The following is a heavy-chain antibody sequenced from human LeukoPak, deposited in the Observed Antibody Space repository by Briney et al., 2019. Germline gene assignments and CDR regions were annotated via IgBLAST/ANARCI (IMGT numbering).Heavy chain of an antibody. D-gene: IGHD3-22*01. J-gene: IGHJ4*02. V-gene: IGHV1-24*01. CDR1: GYTLTELS. CDR3: ATLDPRTYYYDSSGYYGY. CDR2: FDPEDGET. Sequence: ASVKVSCKVSGYTLTELSMHWVRQAPGKGLEWMGGFDPEDGETIYAQKFQGRVTMTEDTSTDTAYMELSSLRSEDTAVYYCATLDPRTYYYDSSGYYGYWGQETLVTVSS.